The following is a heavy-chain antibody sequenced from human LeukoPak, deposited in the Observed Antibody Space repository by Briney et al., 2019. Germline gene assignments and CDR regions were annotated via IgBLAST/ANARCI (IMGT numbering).Heavy chain of an antibody. J-gene: IGHJ6*03. CDR1: GGSISSGSYY. Sequence: SETLSLTCTVSGGSISSGSYYWSWIRQPAGKGLEWIGRIYTSGSTNYNPSLKSRVTISVDTSKNQFSLKLSSVTAADTAVYYCPRVEPLDSSGWYYYYYTDVWGKGTTVTISS. V-gene: IGHV4-61*02. D-gene: IGHD6-19*01. CDR2: IYTSGST. CDR3: PRVEPLDSSGWYYYYYTDV.